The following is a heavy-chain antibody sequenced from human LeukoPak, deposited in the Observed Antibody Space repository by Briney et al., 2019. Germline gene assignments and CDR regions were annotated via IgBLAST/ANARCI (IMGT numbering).Heavy chain of an antibody. CDR2: IYTSGST. CDR3: ARARYCSSTSCYGDAFDI. CDR1: GGSISSGSYY. J-gene: IGHJ3*02. V-gene: IGHV4-61*02. Sequence: SSQTLSLTCTVSGGSISSGSYYWSWIRQPAGKGLEWIGCIYTSGSTNYNPSLKSRVTISVDTSKNQFSLKLSSVTAADTAVYYCARARYCSSTSCYGDAFDIWGQGTMVTVSS. D-gene: IGHD2-2*01.